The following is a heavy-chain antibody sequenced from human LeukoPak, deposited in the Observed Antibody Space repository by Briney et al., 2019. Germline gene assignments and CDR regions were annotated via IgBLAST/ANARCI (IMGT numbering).Heavy chain of an antibody. CDR2: IYPGDSDT. CDR3: ARPNITSYYDSRGYHAFDV. D-gene: IGHD3-22*01. Sequence: GESLKISCKASGYRFTAYWIAWVRQMPGKGLEWMGIIYPGDSDTRYSPSFQGQVTISADKSVRTAYLQWSSLKASDTAMYYCARPNITSYYDSRGYHAFDVWGQGTMVTVSS. CDR1: GYRFTAYW. J-gene: IGHJ3*01. V-gene: IGHV5-51*01.